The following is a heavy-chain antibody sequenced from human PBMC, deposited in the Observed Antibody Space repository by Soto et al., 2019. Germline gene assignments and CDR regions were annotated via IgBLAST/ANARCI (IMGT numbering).Heavy chain of an antibody. CDR1: GGSISGYY. Sequence: PSETLSLTCNVSGGSISGYYWSWIRQSPGKGLEYIGYIYYRGSTNYNSSLKSRVTMSVDTSRNQFSLKMNSVTAADTAVYYCARQQLLPFYYALDVWAKGPRSPSP. CDR3: ARQQLLPFYYALDV. D-gene: IGHD1-26*01. CDR2: IYYRGST. J-gene: IGHJ6*02. V-gene: IGHV4-59*01.